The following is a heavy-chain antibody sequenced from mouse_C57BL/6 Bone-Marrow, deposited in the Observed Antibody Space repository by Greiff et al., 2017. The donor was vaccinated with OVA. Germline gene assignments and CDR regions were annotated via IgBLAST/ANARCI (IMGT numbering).Heavy chain of an antibody. CDR3: ARHGIYPFAY. D-gene: IGHD2-1*01. CDR2: ISSGGSYT. J-gene: IGHJ3*01. V-gene: IGHV5-6*01. CDR1: GFTFSSYG. Sequence: EVKLMESGGDLVKPGGSLKLSCAASGFTFSSYGMSWVRQTPDKRLEWVATISSGGSYTYYPDSVKGRFTISRDNAKNTLYLQMSSLKSEDTAMYYCARHGIYPFAYWGQGTLVTVSA.